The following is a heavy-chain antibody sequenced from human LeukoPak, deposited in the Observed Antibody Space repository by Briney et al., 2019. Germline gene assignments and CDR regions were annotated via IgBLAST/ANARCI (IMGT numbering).Heavy chain of an antibody. J-gene: IGHJ3*02. V-gene: IGHV1-69*13. CDR2: IIPIFGTA. Sequence: GASVKVSCKASGGTFSSYAISWVRQAPGQGLEWMGGIIPIFGTANYAQKFQGRVTITADESTSTAYMELSSLRSEDTAVYYCARRLRYCTTTSCYTHDAFDIWGQGTMVTVSS. D-gene: IGHD2-2*02. CDR3: ARRLRYCTTTSCYTHDAFDI. CDR1: GGTFSSYA.